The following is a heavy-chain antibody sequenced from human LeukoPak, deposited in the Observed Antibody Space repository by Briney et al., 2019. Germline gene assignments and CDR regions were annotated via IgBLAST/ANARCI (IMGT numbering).Heavy chain of an antibody. CDR2: INHSGST. J-gene: IGHJ6*03. Sequence: SETLSLTCAVYGGSFSGYYWSWIRQPPGKGLEWIGEINHSGSTNYNPSLKSRVTISVDTSKNQFSLKLSSVTAADTAVYYCARTVGESNYYYYYMDVWGKGTTVTISS. CDR3: ARTVGESNYYYYYMDV. D-gene: IGHD3-10*01. V-gene: IGHV4-34*01. CDR1: GGSFSGYY.